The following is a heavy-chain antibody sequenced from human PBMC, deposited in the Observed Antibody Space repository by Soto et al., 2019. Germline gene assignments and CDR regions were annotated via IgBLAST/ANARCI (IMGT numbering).Heavy chain of an antibody. CDR3: AKGVVVATTYSQH. CDR2: ISYDGSYK. CDR1: GFTFSSYG. D-gene: IGHD2-15*01. J-gene: IGHJ1*01. V-gene: IGHV3-30*18. Sequence: QVQLVESGGGVVQPGRSLRLSCAASGFTFSSYGMHWVRQAPGKGLEWVAVISYDGSYKYYADSVKGRFTISRDNSNNTLYLQVDCLRAEDTAVYYCAKGVVVATTYSQHWGQGTLVTVSS.